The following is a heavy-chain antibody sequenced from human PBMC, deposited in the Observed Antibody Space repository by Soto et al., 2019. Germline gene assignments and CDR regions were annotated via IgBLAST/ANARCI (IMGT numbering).Heavy chain of an antibody. V-gene: IGHV4-4*07. CDR1: VYSITTYY. CDR3: ARFSNNWFQTEGMDV. Sequence: SETLSLTCPVSVYSITTYYWNWIRQPAGKGLEWIGRIDASGNTNYNPSLNSRVTLSVDTSKKQFSLKLTSVTAADTAVYYCARFSNNWFQTEGMDVWGQGTTVTVSS. J-gene: IGHJ6*02. CDR2: IDASGNT. D-gene: IGHD1-1*01.